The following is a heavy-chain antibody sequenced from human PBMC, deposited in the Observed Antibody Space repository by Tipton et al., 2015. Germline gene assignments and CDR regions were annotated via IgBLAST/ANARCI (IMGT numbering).Heavy chain of an antibody. D-gene: IGHD2/OR15-2a*01. CDR2: VYYSGYT. CDR1: GGSISSDNW. J-gene: IGHJ3*02. CDR3: ARDKTFEAFDI. V-gene: IGHV4-31*11. Sequence: TLSLTCAVSGGSISSDNWWSWVRQYPGKGLEWIGFVYYSGYTNYNPSLTSRLTISVDTSRNQFSLHLKSVTAADTAVYYCARDKTFEAFDIWGQGTKVTVSS.